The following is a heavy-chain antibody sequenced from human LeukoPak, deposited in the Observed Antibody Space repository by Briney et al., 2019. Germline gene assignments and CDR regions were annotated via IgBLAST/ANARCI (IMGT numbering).Heavy chain of an antibody. CDR2: ISYDGSNK. CDR3: ARDLVSHRPLGGYGSGWFWGGEVLSFLESDY. J-gene: IGHJ4*02. D-gene: IGHD6-19*01. CDR1: GFTFSSYA. V-gene: IGHV3-30-3*01. Sequence: GRSLRLSCAASGFTFSSYAMHWVRQAPGKGLEWVAVISYDGSNKYYADSVKGRFTISRDNSKNTLYLQMNSLRAEDTAVYYLARDLVSHRPLGGYGSGWFWGGEVLSFLESDYWGQGTLVTVSS.